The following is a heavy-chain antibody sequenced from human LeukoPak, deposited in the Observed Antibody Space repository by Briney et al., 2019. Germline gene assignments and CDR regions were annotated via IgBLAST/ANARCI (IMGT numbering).Heavy chain of an antibody. V-gene: IGHV1-46*01. D-gene: IGHD5-12*01. Sequence: ASVKVSCKASGYTFTNYYIHWVRQAPGQGLEWTGIINPSGGSTSYAQKFQGRVTMTRDTSTSTVYMELSSLRSDDTAVYYCARDLSRGYDFFDYWGQGTLATVSS. CDR3: ARDLSRGYDFFDY. CDR2: INPSGGST. CDR1: GYTFTNYY. J-gene: IGHJ4*02.